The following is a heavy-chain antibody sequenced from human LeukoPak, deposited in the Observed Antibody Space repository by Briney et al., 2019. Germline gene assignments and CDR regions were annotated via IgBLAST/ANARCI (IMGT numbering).Heavy chain of an antibody. CDR3: ARGEADGYNLSALDI. J-gene: IGHJ3*02. Sequence: PSEILSLTCTVSGGSLSSYYWSWIRQPPGKGLEWIGYIYYSGTTNYNPSLKSRVTISVDTSKNQFSLKLSSVTAADTAVYYWARGEADGYNLSALDIWAQGTMVTVFS. CDR1: GGSLSSYY. D-gene: IGHD5-24*01. CDR2: IYYSGTT. V-gene: IGHV4-59*01.